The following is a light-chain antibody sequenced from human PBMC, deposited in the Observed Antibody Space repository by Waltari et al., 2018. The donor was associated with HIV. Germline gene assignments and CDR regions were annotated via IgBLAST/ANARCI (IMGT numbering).Light chain of an antibody. Sequence: QSALTQPPSASGSPGQSVSISCTGASSDVGAFKYVSWSQQHPGKAPKLLIDDVTKRPSGVPDRFSGSKSGNTASLTVSGLQAEDEAHYYCSSYAGSSMSYAFGTGTKVTVL. V-gene: IGLV2-8*01. CDR2: DVT. CDR3: SSYAGSSMSYA. CDR1: SSDVGAFKY. J-gene: IGLJ1*01.